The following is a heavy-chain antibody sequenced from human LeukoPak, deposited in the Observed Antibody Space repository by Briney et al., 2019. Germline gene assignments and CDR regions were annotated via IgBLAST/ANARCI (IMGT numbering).Heavy chain of an antibody. D-gene: IGHD3-22*01. CDR1: GFTISHYW. CDR3: ARDSSSEVYYYDSSGYRY. J-gene: IGHJ4*02. CDR2: INEEGSEK. Sequence: GGSLRLSCAVSGFTISHYWMSWVRQAPGKGLEWVANINEEGSEKSYVDSVKGRFTISKDNTKNSLYLQMNSLRAEDTAVYYCARDSSSEVYYYDSSGYRYWGQGTLVTVSS. V-gene: IGHV3-7*01.